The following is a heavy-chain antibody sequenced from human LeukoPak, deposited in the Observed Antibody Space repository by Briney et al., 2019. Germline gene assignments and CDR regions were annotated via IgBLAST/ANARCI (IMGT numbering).Heavy chain of an antibody. CDR3: ARGYYYDSSGYLYYFDY. CDR1: GGTFSSYA. D-gene: IGHD3-22*01. J-gene: IGHJ4*02. CDR2: IIPIFGTA. V-gene: IGHV1-69*05. Sequence: PVKVSCRASGGTFSSYAISGLRQAPGKELEGMGGIIPIFGTANYAQKFQDRATITTDESSSTAYMELSSLRSEDTAVYYCARGYYYDSSGYLYYFDYWGQGTLVTVSS.